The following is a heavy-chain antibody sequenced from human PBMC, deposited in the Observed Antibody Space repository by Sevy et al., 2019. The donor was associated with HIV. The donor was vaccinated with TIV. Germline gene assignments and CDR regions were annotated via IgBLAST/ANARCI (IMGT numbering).Heavy chain of an antibody. CDR2: INPNSGGT. CDR1: GYTFTGYY. CDR3: ARDYIVVVVAATQQYYYYGMDV. D-gene: IGHD2-15*01. Sequence: ASVKVSCKASGYTFTGYYMHWVRQAPGQGLAWMGWINPNSGGTNYAQKFQGRVTMTRDTSISTAYMELSRLRSDDTAVYYCARDYIVVVVAATQQYYYYGMDVWGQGTTVTVSS. J-gene: IGHJ6*02. V-gene: IGHV1-2*02.